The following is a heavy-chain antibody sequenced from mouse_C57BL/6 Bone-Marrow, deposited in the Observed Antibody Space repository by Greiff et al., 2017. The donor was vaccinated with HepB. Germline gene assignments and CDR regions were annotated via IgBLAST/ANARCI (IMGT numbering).Heavy chain of an antibody. D-gene: IGHD2-3*01. V-gene: IGHV1-63*01. J-gene: IGHJ3*01. CDR3: ARSDYDAGFAY. CDR1: GYTFPNYW. Sequence: QVQLKESGAELVRPGTSVKMSCKASGYTFPNYWIGWAKQRPGHGLEWIGAIYPGGGYTNYNEKLKGKATLTEDKSSSTAYMQCSSLTSEDSAIYYCARSDYDAGFAYWGQGTLVTVSA. CDR2: IYPGGGYT.